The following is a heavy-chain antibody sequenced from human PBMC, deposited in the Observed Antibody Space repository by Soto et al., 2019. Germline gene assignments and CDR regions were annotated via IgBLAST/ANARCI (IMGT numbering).Heavy chain of an antibody. D-gene: IGHD4-17*01. J-gene: IGHJ4*02. CDR2: ISSSGDIP. CDR1: GFTFTTYA. V-gene: IGHV3-23*01. CDR3: AKVNSIVGDGDHDY. Sequence: EVQLLESGGGLVQPGGSLRLSCAASGFTFTTYAMSWVRQPPGKGLEWGSGISSSGDIPYYADSVKGRFTIPRAQSKKTVYLQMNSLRAEDTALYYCAKVNSIVGDGDHDYWGQGTLVSVSS.